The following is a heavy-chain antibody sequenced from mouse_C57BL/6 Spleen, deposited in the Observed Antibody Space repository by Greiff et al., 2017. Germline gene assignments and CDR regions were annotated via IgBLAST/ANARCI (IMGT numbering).Heavy chain of an antibody. CDR3: TPSWYAMGY. CDR1: GFTFSDAW. V-gene: IGHV6-6*01. D-gene: IGHD1-1*01. Sequence: DVKLVESGGGLVQPGGSMKLSCAASGFTFSDAWMDWVRQSPEQGLEWVADIRHKANNHATYSAESVKGRFTTTRDESKSSVYLQMNSLRAEDTGIYYCTPSWYAMGYWGQGTTVTVSS. CDR2: IRHKANNHAT. J-gene: IGHJ4*01.